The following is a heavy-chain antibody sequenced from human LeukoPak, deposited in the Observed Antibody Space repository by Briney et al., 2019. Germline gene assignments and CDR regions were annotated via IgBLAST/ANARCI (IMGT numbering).Heavy chain of an antibody. CDR3: ARGLTYCGRIFDY. D-gene: IGHD2-21*01. Sequence: SQTLSLTCAISGDSVSSSTAAWNWIRQSPSRGLEWLGRTYYRSKWYSDFAEYVKSRITIDPDTSKNQFSLQLNSVTPDDTAVYFYARGLTYCGRIFDYWGQGTLVTVSS. CDR1: GDSVSSSTAA. V-gene: IGHV6-1*01. J-gene: IGHJ4*02. CDR2: TYYRSKWYS.